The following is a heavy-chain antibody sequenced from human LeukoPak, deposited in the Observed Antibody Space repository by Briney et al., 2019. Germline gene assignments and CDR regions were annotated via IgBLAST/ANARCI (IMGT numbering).Heavy chain of an antibody. Sequence: GGSLILSCAASGFTFSSYGMHWVRQAPGKGLEWVAVISYDGSNKYYADSVKGRFTISRDNSKNTLYLQMNSLRVEDTAVYYCARDAPVVGADFDYWGQGTLVTVSS. D-gene: IGHD2-15*01. CDR1: GFTFSSYG. J-gene: IGHJ4*02. CDR2: ISYDGSNK. CDR3: ARDAPVVGADFDY. V-gene: IGHV3-30*03.